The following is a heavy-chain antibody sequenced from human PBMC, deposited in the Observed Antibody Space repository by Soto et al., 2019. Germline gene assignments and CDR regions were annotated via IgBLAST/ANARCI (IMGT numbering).Heavy chain of an antibody. D-gene: IGHD2-15*01. J-gene: IGHJ6*02. CDR3: ARDRYCSGGSCYPGLYCYGMDV. V-gene: IGHV3-33*01. CDR1: GFTFSSYG. Sequence: QVQLVESGGGVVQPGRSLRLSCAASGFTFSSYGMHWVRQAPGKGLEWVAVIWYDGSNKYYADSVKGRFTISRDNSKNTLYLQMNSLRAEDTAVYYCARDRYCSGGSCYPGLYCYGMDVWGQGTTVTVSS. CDR2: IWYDGSNK.